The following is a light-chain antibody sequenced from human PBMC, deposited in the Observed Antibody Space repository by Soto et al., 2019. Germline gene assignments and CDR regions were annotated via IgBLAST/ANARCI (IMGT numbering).Light chain of an antibody. CDR2: GVS. CDR1: QSVSSNY. J-gene: IGKJ1*01. Sequence: EIVLTQSPGTLSLSPGERATLSCWASQSVSSNYLAWYQQKPGQAPRLLIYGVSSRATDIPDRFSGSGSGTDFTLTISRLEPEDFAVYYCQQYGSSPWTFGQGTKVEIK. V-gene: IGKV3-20*01. CDR3: QQYGSSPWT.